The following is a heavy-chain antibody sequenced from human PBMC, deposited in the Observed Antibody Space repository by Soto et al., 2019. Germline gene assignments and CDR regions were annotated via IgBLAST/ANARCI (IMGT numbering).Heavy chain of an antibody. Sequence: LRLSCAASGFTFSSYSMNWVRQAPGKGLEWVSSISSSSSYIYYADSVKGRFTISRDNAKNSLYLQMNSLRAEDTAVYYCARDNVVAGVFDYWGQGTLVTVSS. CDR3: ARDNVVAGVFDY. J-gene: IGHJ4*02. D-gene: IGHD6-19*01. V-gene: IGHV3-21*01. CDR1: GFTFSSYS. CDR2: ISSSSSYI.